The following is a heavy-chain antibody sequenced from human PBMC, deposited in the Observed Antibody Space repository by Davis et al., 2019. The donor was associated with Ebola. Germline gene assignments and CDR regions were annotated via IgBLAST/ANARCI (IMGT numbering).Heavy chain of an antibody. Sequence: SETLSLTCTVSGGSISSYYWSWIRQPPGKGLEWIGYIYYSGSTNYNPSLKSRVTISVDTSKNQFSLKLSSVTAADTAVYYCASHLPGYCSSTSCSPSDYYYGMDVWGKGTTVTVSS. J-gene: IGHJ6*04. CDR3: ASHLPGYCSSTSCSPSDYYYGMDV. V-gene: IGHV4-59*12. D-gene: IGHD2-2*03. CDR2: IYYSGST. CDR1: GGSISSYY.